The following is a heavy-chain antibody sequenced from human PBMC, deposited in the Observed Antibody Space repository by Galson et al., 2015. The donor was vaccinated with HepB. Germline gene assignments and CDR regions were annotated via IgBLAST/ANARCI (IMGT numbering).Heavy chain of an antibody. CDR1: GFTFSSYS. V-gene: IGHV3-30*03. J-gene: IGHJ4*02. Sequence: SLRLSCAASGFTFSSYSMNWVRQAPGKGLEWVAIISYDGTKKYYPDSLKGRFTISRDNSQNTLYLQMDSLRPEDTAVYYCARLLGSGSPDYWGQGTLVTVSS. D-gene: IGHD3-10*01. CDR2: ISYDGTKK. CDR3: ARLLGSGSPDY.